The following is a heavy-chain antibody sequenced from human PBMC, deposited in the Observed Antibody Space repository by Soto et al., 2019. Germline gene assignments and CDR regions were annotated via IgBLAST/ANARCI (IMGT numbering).Heavy chain of an antibody. Sequence: QVQLQQWGAGLLKPSETLSLTCAVYGGSFSGYYWSWIRQPPGKGLEWIGEINHSGSTNYNPSLRSRVTTPVDTSKDPFSLKLSSVTAADTAVYYCARGVYYYGSGSYYNPLNWFDPWGQGTLVTVSS. V-gene: IGHV4-34*01. CDR2: INHSGST. J-gene: IGHJ5*02. CDR3: ARGVYYYGSGSYYNPLNWFDP. D-gene: IGHD3-10*01. CDR1: GGSFSGYY.